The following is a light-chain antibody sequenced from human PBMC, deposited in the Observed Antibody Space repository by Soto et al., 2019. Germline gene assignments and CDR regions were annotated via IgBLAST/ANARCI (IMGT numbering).Light chain of an antibody. Sequence: SYELTQPPSVSVSPGQTAIITCSGDRLGDKYACWYQQKPGHSPVVVIYQDSRRPSGIPERFSGSKSGNTATLTISGTQAMDEADYCCQAWDSSTVVFGGGTQLTVL. V-gene: IGLV3-1*01. CDR3: QAWDSSTVV. CDR2: QDS. CDR1: RLGDKY. J-gene: IGLJ2*01.